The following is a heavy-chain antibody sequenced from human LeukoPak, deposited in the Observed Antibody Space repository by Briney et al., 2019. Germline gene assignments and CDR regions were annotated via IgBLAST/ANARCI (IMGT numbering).Heavy chain of an antibody. J-gene: IGHJ4*02. Sequence: PGGSMRLSCAASGFTFSSYSMNWVLQAPGKGLEWVSSISSSSSYIYYADSVKGRFTISRDNAKNSLYLQMNSLRAEDTAVYYCARDRGSSSWYVSTGGYWGQGTLVTVSS. D-gene: IGHD6-13*01. V-gene: IGHV3-21*01. CDR1: GFTFSSYS. CDR2: ISSSSSYI. CDR3: ARDRGSSSWYVSTGGY.